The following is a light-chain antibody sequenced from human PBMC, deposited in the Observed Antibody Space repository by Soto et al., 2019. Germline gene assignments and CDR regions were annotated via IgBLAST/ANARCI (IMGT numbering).Light chain of an antibody. J-gene: IGLJ1*01. CDR1: SSDVGGYNY. CDR3: CSYAGSYSYV. Sequence: QPVLTQPRSVSGSPGQSVTISCTGTSSDVGGYNYVSWYQQHPGKAPKLMIYDVSKRPSGVPDRFSGSKSGNTASLTISGLRAEDEADYYCCSYAGSYSYVFGTGTKVTVL. V-gene: IGLV2-11*01. CDR2: DVS.